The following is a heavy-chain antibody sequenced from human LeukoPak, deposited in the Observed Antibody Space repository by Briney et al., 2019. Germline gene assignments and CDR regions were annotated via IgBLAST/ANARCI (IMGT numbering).Heavy chain of an antibody. Sequence: ASVKVSCKASENTFTNYYMHWVRQAPGQGLEWLGLINPNGDRTDYAQNFQGRVTMTRDTSTTTVYLELSSLRSEDTAVYYCARGLALQVVDYWGQGTLVTVSS. V-gene: IGHV1-46*01. CDR3: ARGLALQVVDY. CDR1: ENTFTNYY. CDR2: INPNGDRT. J-gene: IGHJ4*02. D-gene: IGHD2-21*01.